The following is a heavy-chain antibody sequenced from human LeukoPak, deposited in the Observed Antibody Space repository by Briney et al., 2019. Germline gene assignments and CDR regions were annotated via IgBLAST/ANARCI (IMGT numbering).Heavy chain of an antibody. CDR1: GFTFSSYG. J-gene: IGHJ4*02. Sequence: PGGSLRLSCAASGFTFSSYGMHWVRQAPGKGLEWVAFIRYDGSNKYYADSVKGRFTISRDNSKNTLYLQMNSLRAEDTAVYYCAKDPPSHYDFWSGYYKGTVNFDYWGQGTLVTVSS. V-gene: IGHV3-30*02. CDR2: IRYDGSNK. CDR3: AKDPPSHYDFWSGYYKGTVNFDY. D-gene: IGHD3-3*01.